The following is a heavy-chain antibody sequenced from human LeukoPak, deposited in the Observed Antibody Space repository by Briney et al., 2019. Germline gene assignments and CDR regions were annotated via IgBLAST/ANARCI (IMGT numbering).Heavy chain of an antibody. V-gene: IGHV3-30*18. CDR2: ISYDGSNK. CDR3: AKRRDSSSWLDYFDY. J-gene: IGHJ4*02. D-gene: IGHD6-13*01. Sequence: PGGSLRLSCAASGFTFSSYGMHWVRQAPGKGLEWVAVISYDGSNKYYADSVKGRFTISRDNSKNTLYLQMNSLRAEDTAVYYCAKRRDSSSWLDYFDYWGQGTLVTVSS. CDR1: GFTFSSYG.